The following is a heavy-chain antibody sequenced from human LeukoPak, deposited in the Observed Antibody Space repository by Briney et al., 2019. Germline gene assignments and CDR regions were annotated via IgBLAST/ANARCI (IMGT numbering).Heavy chain of an antibody. D-gene: IGHD1-7*01. Sequence: GGSLRLSCAASGFIVSNNYMSWVRQAPGKGLEWVSAFYSGGSTFYADSVKGRFTISRDNAKNSLDLQMNTLRAEDTAVYYCARRKLTYYYGMDVWGQGTTVTVSS. CDR1: GFIVSNNY. J-gene: IGHJ6*02. CDR3: ARRKLTYYYGMDV. V-gene: IGHV3-53*01. CDR2: FYSGGST.